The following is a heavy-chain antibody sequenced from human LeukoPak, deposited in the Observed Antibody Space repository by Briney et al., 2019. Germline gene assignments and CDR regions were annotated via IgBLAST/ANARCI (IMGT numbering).Heavy chain of an antibody. CDR3: ARAPPKYCSSTSCYYYYYGMDV. J-gene: IGHJ6*02. Sequence: GGSLRLSCAASGFTVSGNYMSWVRQAPGKGLEWVSVIYSGGSTYYADSVKGRFTISRDNSKNTLYLQMNSLRAEDTAVYYCARAPPKYCSSTSCYYYYYGMDVWGQGTTVTVSS. CDR1: GFTVSGNY. CDR2: IYSGGST. V-gene: IGHV3-66*02. D-gene: IGHD2-2*01.